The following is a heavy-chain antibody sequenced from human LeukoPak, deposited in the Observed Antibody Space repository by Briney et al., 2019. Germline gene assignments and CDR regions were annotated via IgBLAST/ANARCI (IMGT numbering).Heavy chain of an antibody. CDR1: GYSISNGYY. CDR3: ARRHSSGWFYY. J-gene: IGHJ4*02. Sequence: SETLSLTCAVSGYSISNGYYWDWIRQPPGRGLEWIGNIYRSGSTSYNPSLKSRVTISVDTSKSRLSLKVNSVTAADTAVYYCARRHSSGWFYYWGQGTLVTVSS. V-gene: IGHV4-38-2*01. CDR2: IYRSGST. D-gene: IGHD6-19*01.